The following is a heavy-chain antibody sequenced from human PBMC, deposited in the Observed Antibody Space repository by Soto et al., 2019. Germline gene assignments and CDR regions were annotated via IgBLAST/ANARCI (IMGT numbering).Heavy chain of an antibody. D-gene: IGHD3-22*01. CDR3: ASAPAHHDSRYYYIQYSDY. CDR2: IYYSGNT. V-gene: IGHV4-31*03. Sequence: SETLSLTCSVSGASISSYGYYWSWIRQFPGKGLEWIGYIYYSGNTYYNPSLKSRVTISVDTSQNLFSLRLSSVTAADTALYFCASAPAHHDSRYYYIQYSDYWGPGTLVTVSS. J-gene: IGHJ4*02. CDR1: GASISSYGYY.